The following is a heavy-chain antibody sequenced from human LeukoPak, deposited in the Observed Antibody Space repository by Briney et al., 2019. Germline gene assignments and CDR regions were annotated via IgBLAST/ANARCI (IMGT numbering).Heavy chain of an antibody. Sequence: GGSLRLSCAASGFTVSSNYMSWVRQAPGKGLEWVSVIYSGGSTYYADSVKGRFTISRDNPKNSLYLQMNSLRDEDTAIYYCARVYGDYRVDVWGQGTLVTVSS. CDR3: ARVYGDYRVDV. D-gene: IGHD4-17*01. CDR2: IYSGGST. J-gene: IGHJ4*02. V-gene: IGHV3-66*01. CDR1: GFTVSSNY.